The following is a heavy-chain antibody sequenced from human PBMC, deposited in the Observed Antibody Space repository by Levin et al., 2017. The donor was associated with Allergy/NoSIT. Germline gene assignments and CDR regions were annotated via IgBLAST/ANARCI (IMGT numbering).Heavy chain of an antibody. CDR3: ASKHPSSAAGTTIAVAGTSVGRGYYFDY. CDR1: GGSFSGYY. D-gene: IGHD6-19*01. Sequence: SETLSLTCAVYGGSFSGYYWSWIRQPPGKGLEWIGEINHSGSTNYNPSLKSRVTISVDTSKNQFSLKLSSVTAADTAVYYCASKHPSSAAGTTIAVAGTSVGRGYYFDYWGQGTLVTVSS. V-gene: IGHV4-34*01. CDR2: INHSGST. J-gene: IGHJ4*02.